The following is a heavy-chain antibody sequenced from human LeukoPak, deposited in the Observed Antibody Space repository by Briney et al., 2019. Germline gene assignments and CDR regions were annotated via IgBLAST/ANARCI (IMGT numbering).Heavy chain of an antibody. CDR2: IYYSGST. J-gene: IGHJ6*02. D-gene: IGHD3-9*01. V-gene: IGHV4-31*03. Sequence: SETLSLTCTVSGGSISSGGYYWSWIRQHPGKGLEWIGYIYYSGSTYYNPSLKSRVTISVDTSKNQFSLKLSSVTAADTAVYYCARGSGMPNYDILTGTYYYYYYGMDVWGQGTTVTVSS. CDR3: ARGSGMPNYDILTGTYYYYYYGMDV. CDR1: GGSISSGGYY.